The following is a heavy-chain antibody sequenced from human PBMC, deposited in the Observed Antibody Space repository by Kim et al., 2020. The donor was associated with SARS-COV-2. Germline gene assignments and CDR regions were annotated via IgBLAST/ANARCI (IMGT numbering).Heavy chain of an antibody. CDR1: GYSISSGYY. V-gene: IGHV4-38-2*02. CDR3: AREDNSGSYSFDY. D-gene: IGHD1-26*01. CDR2: IYHSGST. J-gene: IGHJ4*02. Sequence: SETLSLTCTFSGYSISSGYYWGWIRQPPGKGLEWIGSIYHSGSTYYNPSLKSRVTISVDTSKNQFSLKLSSVTAADTAVYYCAREDNSGSYSFDYWGQGTLVTVSS.